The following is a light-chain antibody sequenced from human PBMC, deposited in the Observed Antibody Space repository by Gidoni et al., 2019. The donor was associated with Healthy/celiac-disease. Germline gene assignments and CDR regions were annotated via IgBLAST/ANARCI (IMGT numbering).Light chain of an antibody. CDR2: GAS. V-gene: IGKV3-20*01. Sequence: EIVLTQSPGTLSLSPGERDTLSCRASQSVSSSYLALYQQKPGQAPRLLIYGASRRATGIPDRFSGSGSGTDFTLTISRLEPEDFAVYYCQQYGSSPLCSFGQGTKLEIK. J-gene: IGKJ2*04. CDR1: QSVSSSY. CDR3: QQYGSSPLCS.